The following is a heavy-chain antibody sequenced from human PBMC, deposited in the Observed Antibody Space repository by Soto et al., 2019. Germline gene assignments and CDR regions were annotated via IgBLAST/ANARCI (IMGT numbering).Heavy chain of an antibody. Sequence: QVQLVQSGAEVKKPGASVKVSCKASGYTFTSHSIIWVRRAPGEGLEWVGWISAYNGYTNSAENFQGRVTMTTDASTNTVYMELRSLRSDDTAVYYCARVGYVFDPWGQGTLVTVSS. V-gene: IGHV1-18*04. D-gene: IGHD2-8*01. J-gene: IGHJ5*02. CDR1: GYTFTSHS. CDR2: ISAYNGYT. CDR3: ARVGYVFDP.